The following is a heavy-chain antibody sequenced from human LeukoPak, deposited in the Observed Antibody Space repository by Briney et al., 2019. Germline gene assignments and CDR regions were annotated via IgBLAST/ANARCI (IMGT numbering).Heavy chain of an antibody. Sequence: SETLSPTCAVYGGSFSGYYWSWIRQPPGKGLEWIGEINHSGSTNYNPSLKSRVTISVDTSKNQFSLKLSSVTAADTAVYYCAIHIVVVPAAKKKNWFDPWGQGTLVTVSS. CDR3: AIHIVVVPAAKKKNWFDP. CDR2: INHSGST. CDR1: GGSFSGYY. D-gene: IGHD2-2*01. J-gene: IGHJ5*02. V-gene: IGHV4-34*01.